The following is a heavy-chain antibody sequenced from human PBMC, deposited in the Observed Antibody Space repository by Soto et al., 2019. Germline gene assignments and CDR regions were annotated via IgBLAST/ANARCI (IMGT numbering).Heavy chain of an antibody. CDR2: IYYSGST. J-gene: IGHJ3*02. Sequence: PSETLSLTCTVSGGSISSYYWIWIRQPPGKGLEWIGYIYYSGSTNYNPSLKSRVTISVDTSKNQFSLKLSSVTAADTAVYYCASLTDDAFDIWGQGTMVTVSS. D-gene: IGHD3-9*01. V-gene: IGHV4-59*08. CDR3: ASLTDDAFDI. CDR1: GGSISSYY.